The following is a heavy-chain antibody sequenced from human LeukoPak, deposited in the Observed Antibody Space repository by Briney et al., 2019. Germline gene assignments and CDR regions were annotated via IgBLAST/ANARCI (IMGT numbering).Heavy chain of an antibody. Sequence: SETLSLTCTVSGGSISSSSYYWGWIRQPPGKGLEWIGSIYYSGSTYYNPSLKSRVTISVDTSKNQFSLKLSSVTAADTAVYYCARRPKDIVVVPAAFYYYYMDVWGKGTTVTVSS. D-gene: IGHD2-2*01. CDR2: IYYSGST. CDR3: ARRPKDIVVVPAAFYYYYMDV. CDR1: GGSISSSSYY. J-gene: IGHJ6*03. V-gene: IGHV4-39*01.